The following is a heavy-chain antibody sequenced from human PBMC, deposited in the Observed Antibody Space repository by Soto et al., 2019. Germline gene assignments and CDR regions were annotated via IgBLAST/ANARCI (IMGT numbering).Heavy chain of an antibody. CDR2: IYYSGST. V-gene: IGHV4-30-4*01. J-gene: IGHJ5*02. D-gene: IGHD2-15*01. CDR3: ARGYCSGGSCYSFDP. Sequence: TSETLSLTCTVSGGSISSGDYYWSWIRQPPGKGLEWIGYIYYSGSTYYNPSLKSRDTISVDTSKNQFSLKLSSVTAADTAVYYCARGYCSGGSCYSFDPWGQGTLVTVSS. CDR1: GGSISSGDYY.